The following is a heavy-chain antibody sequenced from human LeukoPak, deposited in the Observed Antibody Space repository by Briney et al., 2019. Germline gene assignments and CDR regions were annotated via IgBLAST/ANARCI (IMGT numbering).Heavy chain of an antibody. CDR3: AGDSDGYSPYYFDS. Sequence: SETLSLTCTVSRGSLSNYYWTWIRQPPGKGLEWIGYIYYSGSTNYNPSLKSRVTISVDKSKNQFSLKLRSVTAADTAVYYCAGDSDGYSPYYFDSWGQGTLVTVSS. J-gene: IGHJ4*02. CDR2: IYYSGST. CDR1: RGSLSNYY. V-gene: IGHV4-59*01. D-gene: IGHD5-24*01.